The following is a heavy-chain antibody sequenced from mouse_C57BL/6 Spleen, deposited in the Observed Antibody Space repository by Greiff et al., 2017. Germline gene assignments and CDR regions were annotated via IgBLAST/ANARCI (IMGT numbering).Heavy chain of an antibody. V-gene: IGHV3-6*01. CDR2: ISYDGSN. D-gene: IGHD2-3*01. CDR3: ARDAYDGYYLYFDY. CDR1: GYSITSGYY. J-gene: IGHJ2*01. Sequence: EVQRVESGPGLVKPSQSLSLTCSVTGYSITSGYYWNWIRQFPGNKLEWMGYISYDGSNNYNPSLKNRISITRDTSKNQFFLKLNSVTTEDTATYYCARDAYDGYYLYFDYWGQGTTLTVSS.